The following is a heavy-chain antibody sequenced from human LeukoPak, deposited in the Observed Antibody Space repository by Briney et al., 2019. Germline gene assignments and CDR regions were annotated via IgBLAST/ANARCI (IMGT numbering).Heavy chain of an antibody. Sequence: SETLSLTCTVSGSSISSYYWSWIRQPPGKGLEWIGYIYYSGSTNYNPSLESRVTISVDTSKNQFSLKLSSVTAADTAVYYCARAVAADYFDYWGQGTLVTVSS. D-gene: IGHD6-19*01. CDR2: IYYSGST. CDR1: GSSISSYY. CDR3: ARAVAADYFDY. J-gene: IGHJ4*02. V-gene: IGHV4-59*08.